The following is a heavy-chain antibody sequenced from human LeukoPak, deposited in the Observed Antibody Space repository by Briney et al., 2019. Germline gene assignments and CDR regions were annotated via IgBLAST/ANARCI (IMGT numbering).Heavy chain of an antibody. V-gene: IGHV1-2*02. CDR2: INPNSGGT. CDR1: GYTFTGYY. D-gene: IGHD6-6*01. J-gene: IGHJ6*02. Sequence: ASVKVSCKASGYTFTGYYIHWVRQAPGQGLEWMGWINPNSGGTNYAQKFQGRVTMTRDTSISTAYMELSRLRSDDTAVYYCASTEYSSSSIHYYGMDVWGQGTTVTVSS. CDR3: ASTEYSSSSIHYYGMDV.